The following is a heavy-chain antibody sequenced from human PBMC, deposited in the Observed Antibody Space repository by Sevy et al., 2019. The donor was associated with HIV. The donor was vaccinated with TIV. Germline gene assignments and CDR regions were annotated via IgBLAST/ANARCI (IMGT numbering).Heavy chain of an antibody. Sequence: GGSLRLSCAASGFSFISYGMHWVRQAPGKGLEWVAVVSYDGSNKKYADSVKGRFTISRDNSKNTLYLQMNSLRAEDTAVYYCARVVGYVSGNYYKYYYDLDVWGQGTAVTVSS. CDR1: GFSFISYG. CDR2: VSYDGSNK. D-gene: IGHD3-10*01. CDR3: ARVVGYVSGNYYKYYYDLDV. J-gene: IGHJ6*02. V-gene: IGHV3-30*03.